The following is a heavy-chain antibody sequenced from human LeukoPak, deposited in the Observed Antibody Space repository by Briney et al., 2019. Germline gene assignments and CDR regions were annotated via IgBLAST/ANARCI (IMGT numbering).Heavy chain of an antibody. D-gene: IGHD3-9*01. CDR2: IRYDGSNK. J-gene: IGHJ4*02. Sequence: GGSLRLSCAASGFTFSSYGMHWVRQAPGKGLEWVAFIRYDGSNKYYADFVKGRFTISRDNSKNTLYLQMNSLRAEDTAVYYCARDQGVLRYFDYWGQGTLVTVSS. CDR1: GFTFSSYG. V-gene: IGHV3-30*02. CDR3: ARDQGVLRYFDY.